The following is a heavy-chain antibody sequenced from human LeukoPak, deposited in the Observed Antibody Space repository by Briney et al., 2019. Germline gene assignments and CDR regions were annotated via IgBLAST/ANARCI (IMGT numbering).Heavy chain of an antibody. V-gene: IGHV3-48*02. CDR3: ARDRDHYYDSSGYWFSWFDP. Sequence: GGSLRLSCAASGFTCSSYSMNWVRQAPGKGLEWVSYISSSSSTIYYADSVKGRFTISRDNAKNSLYLQMNSLRDEDKAVYYCARDRDHYYDSSGYWFSWFDPWGQGTLVTVSS. CDR1: GFTCSSYS. D-gene: IGHD3-22*01. J-gene: IGHJ5*02. CDR2: ISSSSSTI.